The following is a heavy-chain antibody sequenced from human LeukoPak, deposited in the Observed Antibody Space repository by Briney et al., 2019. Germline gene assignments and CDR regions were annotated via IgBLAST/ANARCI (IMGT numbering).Heavy chain of an antibody. Sequence: GGSLRLSCAASGFPFSSYEMHWVRQAPGKGLEWVSYMSSSGDIVYCADSVEGRFAISRDNAKNSLYLQMDGLRAEDTATYYCARDDGGRHTSSLDYWGQGTLVAVSS. D-gene: IGHD6-6*01. V-gene: IGHV3-48*03. CDR1: GFPFSSYE. CDR2: MSSSGDIV. J-gene: IGHJ4*02. CDR3: ARDDGGRHTSSLDY.